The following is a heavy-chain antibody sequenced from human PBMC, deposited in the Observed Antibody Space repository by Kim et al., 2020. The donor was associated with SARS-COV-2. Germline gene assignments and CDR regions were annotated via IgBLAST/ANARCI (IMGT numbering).Heavy chain of an antibody. V-gene: IGHV1-24*01. Sequence: ASVKVSCKVSGYTLTELSMHWVRQAPGKGLEWMGGFDPEDGETIYAQKFQGRVTMTEDTSTDTAYMELSSLRSEDTAVYYCATGMDSSGWYNAFDIWGQGTMVTVSS. D-gene: IGHD6-19*01. CDR1: GYTLTELS. CDR2: FDPEDGET. J-gene: IGHJ3*02. CDR3: ATGMDSSGWYNAFDI.